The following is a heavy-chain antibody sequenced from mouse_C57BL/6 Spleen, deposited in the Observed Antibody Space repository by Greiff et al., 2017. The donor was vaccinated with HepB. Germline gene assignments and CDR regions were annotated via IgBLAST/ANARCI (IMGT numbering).Heavy chain of an antibody. D-gene: IGHD1-1*01. Sequence: VQLQQPGAELVKPGASVKLSCKASGYTFTSYWMHWVKQRPGQGLEWIGMIHPNSGSTNYNEKFKSKATLTVDKSSSTAYMQLSSLTSEDSAVYYCAREDFTTVVATRGYAMDYWGQGTSVTVSS. CDR2: IHPNSGST. J-gene: IGHJ4*01. CDR3: AREDFTTVVATRGYAMDY. CDR1: GYTFTSYW. V-gene: IGHV1-64*01.